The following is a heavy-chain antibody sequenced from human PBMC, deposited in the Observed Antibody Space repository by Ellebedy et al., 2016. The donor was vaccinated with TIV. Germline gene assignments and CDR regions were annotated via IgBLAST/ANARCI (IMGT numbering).Heavy chain of an antibody. J-gene: IGHJ3*02. CDR3: AREEQGDSSAHKDAFDI. D-gene: IGHD3-22*01. CDR2: ISGSGGST. Sequence: GGSLRLSCAASGFTFSSYAMSWVRQAPGKGLEWVSAISGSGGSTYYADSVKGRFTISRDNSKNTLYLQMNSLRAEDTAVYYCAREEQGDSSAHKDAFDIWGQGTMVTVSS. V-gene: IGHV3-23*01. CDR1: GFTFSSYA.